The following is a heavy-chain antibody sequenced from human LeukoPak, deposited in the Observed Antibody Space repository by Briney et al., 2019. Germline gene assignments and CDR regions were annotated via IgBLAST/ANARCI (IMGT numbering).Heavy chain of an antibody. J-gene: IGHJ3*02. CDR3: AREGPYDFWFTFNI. CDR1: GGSISSHY. D-gene: IGHD3-3*01. V-gene: IGHV4-59*11. Sequence: SETLSLTCTVSGGSISSHYWNWIRQPPGKRLEWIGYVSDDGRTHFNLSLESRATISVDPSKNQFSLKLTSVTAADTALYYCAREGPYDFWFTFNIWGQGTMVTVSS. CDR2: VSDDGRT.